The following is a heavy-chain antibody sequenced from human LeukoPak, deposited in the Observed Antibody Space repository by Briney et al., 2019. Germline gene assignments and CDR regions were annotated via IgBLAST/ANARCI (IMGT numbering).Heavy chain of an antibody. D-gene: IGHD2-15*01. CDR2: IYSSVST. Sequence: PSETLSLTCTVSGDSINDHYWSWVRQRPGEGLEWIGYIYSSVSTNYNPSLKSRVTISIDTSKSQFSLKLASVTAADTGVYYCARQTCRGATCSRADQYYYMDVWGKGTTVTVSS. V-gene: IGHV4-4*09. J-gene: IGHJ6*03. CDR3: ARQTCRGATCSRADQYYYMDV. CDR1: GDSINDHY.